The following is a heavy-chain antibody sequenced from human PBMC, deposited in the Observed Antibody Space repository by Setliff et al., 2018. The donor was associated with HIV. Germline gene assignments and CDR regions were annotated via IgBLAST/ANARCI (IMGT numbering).Heavy chain of an antibody. CDR2: ICCSGST. Sequence: PSETLSLTCTVSGDSISSGSSYWSWIRQHPGKGLEWIGYICCSGSTYYNPSLQSRITISVDTSKNHFSLKLSSVTAADTAVYYCARGLKAEYYYYYSMDVWGKGTTVTVSS. V-gene: IGHV4-31*03. J-gene: IGHJ6*03. CDR3: ARGLKAEYYYYYSMDV. CDR1: GDSISSGSSY.